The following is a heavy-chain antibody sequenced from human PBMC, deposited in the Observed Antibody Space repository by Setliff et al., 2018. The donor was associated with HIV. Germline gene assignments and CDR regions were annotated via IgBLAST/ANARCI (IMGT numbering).Heavy chain of an antibody. CDR2: IYYSGNT. V-gene: IGHV4-59*11. CDR1: NDSINYQY. Sequence: SETLSLTCTVSNDSINYQYWAWIRQPPGKGLEWIGSIYYSGNTNYNPSLKSRVTISIDTSKSQFSLKLTSVSAADTAMYYCARGRRRSSTPYYFDSWGQGTLVTVSS. CDR3: ARGRRRSSTPYYFDS. J-gene: IGHJ4*02.